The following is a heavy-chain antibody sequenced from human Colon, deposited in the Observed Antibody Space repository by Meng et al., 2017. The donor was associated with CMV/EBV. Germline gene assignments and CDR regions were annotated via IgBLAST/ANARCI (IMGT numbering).Heavy chain of an antibody. D-gene: IGHD1-26*01. J-gene: IGHJ3*02. V-gene: IGHV3-21*04. Sequence: GESLKISCEASGFIFKNYIMHWVRQAPGKGLEWVSSISNINYIYQADSVKGRFTISRDNAKNSLSLLMNSLRPEDTAVYYCAREPPSVGDSSFFDIWGQGTVVTVSS. CDR3: AREPPSVGDSSFFDI. CDR1: GFIFKNYI. CDR2: ISNINYI.